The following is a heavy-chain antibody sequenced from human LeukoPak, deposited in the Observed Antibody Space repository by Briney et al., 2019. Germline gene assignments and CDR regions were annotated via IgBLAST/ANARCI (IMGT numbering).Heavy chain of an antibody. CDR1: GFNFASNW. V-gene: IGHV3-74*01. CDR2: INSGGSGT. D-gene: IGHD3-9*01. CDR3: ARGKYIFGFFDP. J-gene: IGHJ5*02. Sequence: PGGSLRLSCAASGFNFASNWMHWVRQTPGKGLMWVSRINSGGSGTSYADSVEGRFTISRDNSKNTLYLQMNSLRAEDTAVYYCARGKYIFGFFDPWGQGTLVTVSS.